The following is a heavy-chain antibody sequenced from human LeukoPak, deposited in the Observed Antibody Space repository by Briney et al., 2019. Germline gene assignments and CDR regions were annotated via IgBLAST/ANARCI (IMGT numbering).Heavy chain of an antibody. Sequence: SETLSLTCTLSGGSISTYYWSWIRQPPGKGLEWIGYIYHSGSTNYNPSLKSRVTISVDTSKNQFSLKLSSVTAADTAVYYCARGGGYASPIGYWGQGVLVTVSS. V-gene: IGHV4-59*01. CDR1: GGSISTYY. CDR3: ARGGGYASPIGY. J-gene: IGHJ4*02. D-gene: IGHD5-12*01. CDR2: IYHSGST.